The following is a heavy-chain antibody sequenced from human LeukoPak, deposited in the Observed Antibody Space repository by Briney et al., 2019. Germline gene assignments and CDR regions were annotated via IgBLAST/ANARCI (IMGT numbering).Heavy chain of an antibody. D-gene: IGHD4-17*01. V-gene: IGHV3-11*01. J-gene: IGHJ6*03. CDR2: ISSSGSTI. Sequence: PGGSLRLSCAASGFTSSDYYMSWIRQAPGKGLEWVSYISSSGSTIYYADSVKGRFTISRDNAKNSLYLQMNSLRAEDTAVYYCARGEGDYTPYYYYYMDVWGKGTTVTISS. CDR3: ARGEGDYTPYYYYYMDV. CDR1: GFTSSDYY.